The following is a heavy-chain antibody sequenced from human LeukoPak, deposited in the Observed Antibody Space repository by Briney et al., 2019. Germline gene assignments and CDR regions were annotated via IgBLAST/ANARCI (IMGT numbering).Heavy chain of an antibody. CDR1: GGSFSGYY. CDR3: ARTYGGWPHFDY. V-gene: IGHV4-34*01. Sequence: SETLSLTCAVYGGSFSGYYWSWIRQPPGKGLEWIGEINHSGSTNYNPSLKSRVTISVDTSKNQFSLKLSSVTAADTAVYYCARTYGGWPHFDYWGQGTLVTVSS. CDR2: INHSGST. D-gene: IGHD4-23*01. J-gene: IGHJ4*02.